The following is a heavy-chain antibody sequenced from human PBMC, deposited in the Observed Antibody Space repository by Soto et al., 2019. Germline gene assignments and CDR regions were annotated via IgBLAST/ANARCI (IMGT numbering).Heavy chain of an antibody. CDR3: ARTRFLEWLSPTAWYFDL. V-gene: IGHV1-69*01. Sequence: QVQLVQSGAEVKKPGSSVKVSCKASGGTFSSYAISWVRQAPGQGLEWMGGIIPIFGTANYAQKFQGRVTITADESTSTAYMELSSLRSEDTAVYYCARTRFLEWLSPTAWYFDLWGRGTLVTVSS. J-gene: IGHJ2*01. D-gene: IGHD3-3*01. CDR1: GGTFSSYA. CDR2: IIPIFGTA.